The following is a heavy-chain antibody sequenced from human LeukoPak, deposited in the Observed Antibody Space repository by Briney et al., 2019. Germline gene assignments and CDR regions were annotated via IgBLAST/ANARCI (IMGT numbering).Heavy chain of an antibody. J-gene: IGHJ4*02. Sequence: GGSLRLSCAASGFTFSSYAMSWVRQAPGKGLEWVSAISGSGGSTYYADSVKGRFTISRDNSKNTLYLQMNSLRAEDTAVYYCAQESADYYYDSSGYYSEAVDYWGQGTLVTVSS. CDR1: GFTFSSYA. D-gene: IGHD3-22*01. CDR3: AQESADYYYDSSGYYSEAVDY. CDR2: ISGSGGST. V-gene: IGHV3-23*01.